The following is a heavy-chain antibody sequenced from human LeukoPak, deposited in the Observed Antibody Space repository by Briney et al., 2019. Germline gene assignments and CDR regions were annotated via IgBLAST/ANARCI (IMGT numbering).Heavy chain of an antibody. Sequence: SETLSLTCTVSGGSISSSSYYWGWTRQPPGKGLEWIGSIYYSGSTYYNPSLKSRVTISVGTSKNQFSLKLSSVTAADTAVYYCARVTTSWGYYMDVWGKGTTVTVSS. CDR3: ARVTTSWGYYMDV. CDR1: GGSISSSSYY. CDR2: IYYSGST. J-gene: IGHJ6*03. V-gene: IGHV4-39*07. D-gene: IGHD2/OR15-2a*01.